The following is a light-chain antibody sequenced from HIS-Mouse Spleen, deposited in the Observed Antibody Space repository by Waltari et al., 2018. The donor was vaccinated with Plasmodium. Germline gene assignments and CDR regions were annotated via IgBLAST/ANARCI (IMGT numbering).Light chain of an antibody. J-gene: IGLJ3*02. V-gene: IGLV3-10*01. CDR3: YSTDSSGNHRV. CDR2: EDS. CDR1: ALPQNY. Sequence: SYELTQPPSVSVSPGQTARITRSGDALPQNYSYWYQQKSGQAPVLVIYEDSKRPSGIPERFSGSSSGTMATLTISGAQVEDEADYYCYSTDSSGNHRVFGGGTKLTVL.